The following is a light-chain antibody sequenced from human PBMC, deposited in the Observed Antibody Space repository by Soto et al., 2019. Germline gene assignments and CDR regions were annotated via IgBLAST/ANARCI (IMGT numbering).Light chain of an antibody. CDR1: QSSSSW. Sequence: DIQMTQSPSTLSASVGDRVTITCRASQSSSSWLAWYQQKPGKAPKLLIYKASSLESGVPSRFSGSASQTEVTISLSSLKADDFAIYYCQHYATFGGGTKVEIK. V-gene: IGKV1-5*03. CDR2: KAS. CDR3: QHYAT. J-gene: IGKJ4*01.